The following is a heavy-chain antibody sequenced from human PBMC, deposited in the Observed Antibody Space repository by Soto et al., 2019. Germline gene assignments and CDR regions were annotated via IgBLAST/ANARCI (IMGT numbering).Heavy chain of an antibody. CDR3: AKCLYYSSSWYLGRYYYGMDV. CDR1: GFTFSSYA. V-gene: IGHV3-23*01. CDR2: ISGSGGST. Sequence: GGSLRLACAASGFTFSSYAMSWVRQAPGKGLEWVSAISGSGGSTYYADSVKGRFTISRDNSKNTLYLQMNSLRAEDTAVYYCAKCLYYSSSWYLGRYYYGMDVWGQGTTVTVPS. D-gene: IGHD6-13*01. J-gene: IGHJ6*02.